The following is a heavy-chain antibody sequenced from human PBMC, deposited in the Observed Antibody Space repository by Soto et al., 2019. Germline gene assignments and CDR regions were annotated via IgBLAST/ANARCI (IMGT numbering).Heavy chain of an antibody. CDR2: IYYSGST. V-gene: IGHV4-31*03. CDR1: GGSISSGGYY. Sequence: SETLSLTCTVSGGSISSGGYYWSWIRQHPGKGLEWIGYIYYSGSTYYNPSLKSRVTISVDTSKNQFSLKLSSVTAADTAVYYCERGYPLNWLDPWGQGTLVTVYS. D-gene: IGHD1-26*01. CDR3: ERGYPLNWLDP. J-gene: IGHJ5*02.